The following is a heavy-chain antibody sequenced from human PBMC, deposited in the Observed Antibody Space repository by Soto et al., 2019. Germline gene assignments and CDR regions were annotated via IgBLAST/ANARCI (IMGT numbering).Heavy chain of an antibody. Sequence: GSLRLSCAASGFTFGTTDMSWVRQAPGEGLEWVSTIDGSGGITYYADSVKGRFTISRDNSRNTVYLQMNSLRGDDTALYYCVKNSGWFNTWGQGALVPVSP. D-gene: IGHD3-10*01. CDR2: IDGSGGIT. CDR3: VKNSGWFNT. CDR1: GFTFGTTD. J-gene: IGHJ5*02. V-gene: IGHV3-23*01.